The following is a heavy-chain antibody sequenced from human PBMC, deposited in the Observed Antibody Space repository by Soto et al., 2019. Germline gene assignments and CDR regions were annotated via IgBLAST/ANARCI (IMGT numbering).Heavy chain of an antibody. J-gene: IGHJ4*03. Sequence: SETLSLTCTVSGGSISSGGYYWSWIRQHPGKGLEGIGYIYYSGSTYYNPSLKSRVTISVDTSKNQFSLKLSSVTAADTAVYYCARVPEYYGAGSYVFDYWGHGTLVTVSS. CDR2: IYYSGST. CDR1: GGSISSGGYY. V-gene: IGHV4-31*03. D-gene: IGHD3-10*01. CDR3: ARVPEYYGAGSYVFDY.